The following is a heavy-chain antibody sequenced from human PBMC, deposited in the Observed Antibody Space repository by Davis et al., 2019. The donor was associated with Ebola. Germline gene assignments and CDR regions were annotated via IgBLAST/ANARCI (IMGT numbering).Heavy chain of an antibody. V-gene: IGHV5-51*01. CDR1: GYSFTSYW. D-gene: IGHD6-19*01. CDR3: ARHRGSSGYFDY. J-gene: IGHJ4*02. CDR2: IYPGDSDT. Sequence: GGSLRLFCTGSGYSFTSYWIGWVRQIPGKGLEWMGIIYPGDSDTRYSPSFQGQVTISADKSISTAYLQWSSLKASDTAMYYCARHRGSSGYFDYWGQGTLVTVSS.